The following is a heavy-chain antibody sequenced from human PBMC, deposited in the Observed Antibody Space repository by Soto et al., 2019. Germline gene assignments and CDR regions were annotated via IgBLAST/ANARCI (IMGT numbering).Heavy chain of an antibody. CDR2: ISAYNGNT. J-gene: IGHJ6*02. CDR3: ASSYYYGSGSYSTYYYYYGMDV. Sequence: ASVKVSCKASGYTFTSYGISWVRQAPGQGLERMGWISAYNGNTNYAQKLQGRVTMTTDTSTSTAYMELRSLRSDDTAVYYCASSYYYGSGSYSTYYYYYGMDVWGQGTTVTVSS. D-gene: IGHD3-10*01. CDR1: GYTFTSYG. V-gene: IGHV1-18*04.